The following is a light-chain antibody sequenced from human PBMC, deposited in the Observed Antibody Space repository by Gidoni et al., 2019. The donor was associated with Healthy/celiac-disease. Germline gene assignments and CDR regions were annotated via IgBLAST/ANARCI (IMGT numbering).Light chain of an antibody. CDR1: QDMSNY. V-gene: IGKV1-33*01. CDR3: QQYDNLPYT. CDR2: DAS. Sequence: DIQMTKSPSSLSASVGDRVTITCQASQDMSNYLNWYQQKPGKAPKLLIYDASNLETGVPSRFSGSGSGTDFTFTISSLQPEDIATYYCQQYDNLPYTFGQGTQLEIK. J-gene: IGKJ2*01.